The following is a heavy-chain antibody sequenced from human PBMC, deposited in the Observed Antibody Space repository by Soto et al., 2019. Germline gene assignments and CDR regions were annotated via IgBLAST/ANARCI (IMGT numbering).Heavy chain of an antibody. V-gene: IGHV3-21*01. CDR2: ISSSSSYI. Sequence: ESGGGLVKPGGSLRLSCAASGFTFSSYSMNWVRQAPGKGLEWVSSISSSSSYIYYADSVKGRFTISRDNAKNSLSLQMNSLRAEDTAVYYCARDSLDIVVVPAAPDYYYYMDVWGKGTTVTVSS. D-gene: IGHD2-2*03. CDR1: GFTFSSYS. CDR3: ARDSLDIVVVPAAPDYYYYMDV. J-gene: IGHJ6*03.